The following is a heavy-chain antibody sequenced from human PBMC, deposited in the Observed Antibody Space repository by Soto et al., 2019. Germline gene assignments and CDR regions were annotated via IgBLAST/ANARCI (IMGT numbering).Heavy chain of an antibody. J-gene: IGHJ5*02. CDR3: ARDYWYSAP. V-gene: IGHV4-34*01. Sequence: SETRSLTCAVYGGSFSGYYWSWIRQPPGKGLEWIGEINHSGSTNYNPSLKSRVTISVDTSKNRFSLKLSSVTAADTAVYYCARDYWYSAPWGQGTLATLAS. D-gene: IGHD2-21*02. CDR2: INHSGST. CDR1: GGSFSGYY.